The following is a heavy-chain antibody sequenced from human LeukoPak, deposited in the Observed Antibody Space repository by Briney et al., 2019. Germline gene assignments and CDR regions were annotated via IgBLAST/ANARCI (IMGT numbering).Heavy chain of an antibody. D-gene: IGHD1/OR15-1a*01. Sequence: GGSLRLSCAASGFTFSSYAMSWVRQAPGEGLEWVSLLSGSGGSTYYADSVKGRFTISRDNSKNTLYLQMNSLRAEDTAVYYCAKAWLEQGGMFDYWGQGTRVTVSS. CDR2: LSGSGGST. CDR1: GFTFSSYA. CDR3: AKAWLEQGGMFDY. V-gene: IGHV3-23*01. J-gene: IGHJ4*02.